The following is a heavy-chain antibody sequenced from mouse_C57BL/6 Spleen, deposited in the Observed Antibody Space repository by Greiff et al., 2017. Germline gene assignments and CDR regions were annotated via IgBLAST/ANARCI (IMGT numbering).Heavy chain of an antibody. J-gene: IGHJ4*01. V-gene: IGHV1-59*01. CDR3: ARYGAAQAEGYAMDY. CDR1: GYTFTSYW. Sequence: VQLQQPGAELVRPGTSVKLSCKASGYTFTSYWMHWVKQRPGQGLEWIGVIDPSDSYTNYNQKFKGKATLTVDTSSSTAYMQLSSLTSEDSAVDDCARYGAAQAEGYAMDYWGQGTSVTVSS. D-gene: IGHD3-2*02. CDR2: IDPSDSYT.